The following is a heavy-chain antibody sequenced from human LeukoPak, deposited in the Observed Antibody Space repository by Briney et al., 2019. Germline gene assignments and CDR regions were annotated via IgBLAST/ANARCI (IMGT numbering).Heavy chain of an antibody. CDR2: INPSGGST. CDR1: GYTFTGYY. CDR3: ARDPWDSSGPQPFDY. V-gene: IGHV1-46*01. J-gene: IGHJ4*02. Sequence: ASVKVSCKASGYTFTGYYMHWVRQAPGQGLEWMGIINPSGGSTSYAQKFQGRVTMTRDMSTSTVYMELSSLRSEDTAVYYCARDPWDSSGPQPFDYWGQGTLVTVSS. D-gene: IGHD3-22*01.